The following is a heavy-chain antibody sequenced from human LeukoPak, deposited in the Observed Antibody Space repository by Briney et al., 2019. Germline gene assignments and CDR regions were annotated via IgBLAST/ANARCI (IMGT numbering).Heavy chain of an antibody. CDR2: ISWNSGSI. V-gene: IGHV3-9*01. Sequence: GGSLRLSCAASGLTFDDYAMHWVRQAPGKGLEWVSGISWNSGSIGYADSVKGRFTISRDNAKNSLYLQMNSLRAEDTALYYCAKERPYSSSWYFDYWGQGTLVTVSS. CDR3: AKERPYSSSWYFDY. D-gene: IGHD6-13*01. CDR1: GLTFDDYA. J-gene: IGHJ4*02.